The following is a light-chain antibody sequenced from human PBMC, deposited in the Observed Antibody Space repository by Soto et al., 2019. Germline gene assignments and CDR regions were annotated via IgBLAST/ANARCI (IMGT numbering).Light chain of an antibody. CDR2: DVT. V-gene: IGLV2-23*02. J-gene: IGLJ3*02. CDR3: CSYARSRVWV. Sequence: QSALTQPASVSGSPGQSITISCAGTSSDVGNYNFVSWYQQHPGKVPKLMIYDVTQRPSGVSHRFSGSKSGNTASLTISGLQAEDEAEYYCCSYARSRVWVFGGGTKLTVL. CDR1: SSDVGNYNF.